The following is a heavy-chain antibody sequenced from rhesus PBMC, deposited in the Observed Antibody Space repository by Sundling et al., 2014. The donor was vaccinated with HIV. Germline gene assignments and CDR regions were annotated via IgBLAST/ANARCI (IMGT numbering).Heavy chain of an antibody. J-gene: IGHJ1*01. Sequence: QVQLQESGPAVVKPSETLSLTCAVSGGSITTPNWWTWIRQSPGKGLEWIGGIYGRGAVAEYNPSLKSRVTISKDTSKKQFSLKLTSVTAADTAVYYCARHRGYCTSGSCYVLDCDVWGQGALVTVSS. CDR2: IYGRGAVA. CDR1: GGSITTPNW. CDR3: ARHRGYCTSGSCYVLDCDV. V-gene: IGHV4-93*02. D-gene: IGHD2-2*01.